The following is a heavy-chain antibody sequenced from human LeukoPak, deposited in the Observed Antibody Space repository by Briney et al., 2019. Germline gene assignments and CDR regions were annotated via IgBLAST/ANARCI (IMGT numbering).Heavy chain of an antibody. D-gene: IGHD3-3*02. CDR3: ARGDILGVVSPLYYYYYGMDV. J-gene: IGHJ6*02. CDR2: MNPNSGNT. V-gene: IGHV1-8*01. CDR1: GYTFTSYD. Sequence: GASVKVSCKASGYTFTSYDINWVRQATGQGLEWMGWMNPNSGNTGYAQKFQGRVTMTRNTSISTAYMELSSLRSEDTAVYYCARGDILGVVSPLYYYYYGMDVWGQGTTVTVSS.